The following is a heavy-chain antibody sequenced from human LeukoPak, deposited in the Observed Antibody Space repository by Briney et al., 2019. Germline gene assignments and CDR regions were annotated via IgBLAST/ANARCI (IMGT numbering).Heavy chain of an antibody. CDR2: ISYRGNS. J-gene: IGHJ2*01. V-gene: IGHV4-39*07. Sequence: SETLSLTCTVSGGSISSSAYYWGWIRQPPGKGLEWIGSISYRGNSYYNASLKSRVNISVDTARNQFSLKLSSVTAVDTAVYYCARGGGGYSWYFDLWGRGTLVTDSS. CDR1: GGSISSSAYY. CDR3: ARGGGGYSWYFDL. D-gene: IGHD5-12*01.